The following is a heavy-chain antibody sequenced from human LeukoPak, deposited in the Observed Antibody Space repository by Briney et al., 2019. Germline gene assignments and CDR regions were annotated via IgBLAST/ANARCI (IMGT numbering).Heavy chain of an antibody. CDR2: IWYDGSNK. Sequence: SGGSLRLSCAASGFTFSSYGMHWVRQAPGKGLEWVAVIWYDGSNKYYADSVKGRFTISRDNPKNTLYLQLNSLRAEDTAVYYCARDLRPSGWFDYWGQGTLVTVSS. CDR1: GFTFSSYG. CDR3: ARDLRPSGWFDY. D-gene: IGHD6-19*01. J-gene: IGHJ4*02. V-gene: IGHV3-33*01.